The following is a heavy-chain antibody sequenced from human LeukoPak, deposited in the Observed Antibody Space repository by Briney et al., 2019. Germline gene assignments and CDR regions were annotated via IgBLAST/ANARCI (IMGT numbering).Heavy chain of an antibody. Sequence: PGGSLRLSCAASGFTFSSYSMNWVRQAPGKGLEWVSVIYSGGSTYYADSVKGRFTIFRDNSKNTLYLQMNSLRGEDTAVYYCARIGSGWTFDYWGQGTLVTVSS. D-gene: IGHD6-19*01. CDR1: GFTFSSYS. J-gene: IGHJ4*02. V-gene: IGHV3-53*01. CDR3: ARIGSGWTFDY. CDR2: IYSGGST.